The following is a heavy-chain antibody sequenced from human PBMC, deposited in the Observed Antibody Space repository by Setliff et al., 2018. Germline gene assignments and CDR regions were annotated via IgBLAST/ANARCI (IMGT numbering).Heavy chain of an antibody. J-gene: IGHJ4*02. CDR2: INHSGST. CDR3: ARTYNFWSGYFDY. CDR1: GGSFSGYY. D-gene: IGHD3-3*01. V-gene: IGHV4-34*01. Sequence: SETLSLTCAVYGGSFSGYYWSWIRQPPGKGLEWIGEINHSGSTNNNPSLKSRVTKSVDTSKNQFSLKLSSVTAADTAVYYCARTYNFWSGYFDYWGQGTLVTVSS.